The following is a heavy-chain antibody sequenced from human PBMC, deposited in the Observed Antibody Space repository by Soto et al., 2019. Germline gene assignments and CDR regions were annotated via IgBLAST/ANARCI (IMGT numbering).Heavy chain of an antibody. V-gene: IGHV5-51*01. J-gene: IGHJ4*02. CDR1: GYSFTSYW. Sequence: PGASRKISCKGSGYSFTSYWIGWVRQMPGKGLEWMGIIYPGDSDTRYSPSFQGQVTISADKSISTAFLQWSSLKASDTATYYCARQMDTDMDTDYWGQGTLVTVSS. CDR2: IYPGDSDT. CDR3: ARQMDTDMDTDY. D-gene: IGHD5-18*01.